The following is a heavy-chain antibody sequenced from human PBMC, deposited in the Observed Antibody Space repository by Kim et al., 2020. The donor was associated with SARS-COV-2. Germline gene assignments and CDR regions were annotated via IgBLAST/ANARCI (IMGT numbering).Heavy chain of an antibody. CDR1: GFTFSSYG. CDR3: AKVREYSSGWFPAREYYFDY. D-gene: IGHD6-19*01. CDR2: ISYDGSNK. Sequence: GGSLRLSCAASGFTFSSYGMHWVRQAPGKGLEWVAVISYDGSNKYYADSVKGRFTISRDNSKNTLYLQMNSLRAEDTAVYYCAKVREYSSGWFPAREYYFDYWGQGTLVTVSS. J-gene: IGHJ4*02. V-gene: IGHV3-30*18.